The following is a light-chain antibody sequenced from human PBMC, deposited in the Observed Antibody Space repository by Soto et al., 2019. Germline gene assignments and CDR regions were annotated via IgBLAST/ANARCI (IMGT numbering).Light chain of an antibody. CDR1: ASDVGDYNY. V-gene: IGLV2-11*01. CDR2: DVN. J-gene: IGLJ1*01. Sequence: QSALTQPRSVSGSPEQSVTISCTGYASDVGDYNYVSWYQRHPGKAPKLVIYDVNKRPSGVPDRFSGSKSGNAASLTISGLQAEDEADYYCCSFAGSHTLYVFGPGTKVTVL. CDR3: CSFAGSHTLYV.